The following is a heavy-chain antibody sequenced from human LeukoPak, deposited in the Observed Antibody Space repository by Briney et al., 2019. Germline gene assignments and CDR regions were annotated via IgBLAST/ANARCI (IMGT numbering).Heavy chain of an antibody. Sequence: SGGSLRLSCAASGFTFSSYWMHWVRQAPGKGLVWVSRIATDEGSTSYADSVKGRFTISRDNAKNPLYLQMNSLKAEDTAVYYCARDGSLPDYWGQGPLVTVSS. CDR3: ARDGSLPDY. J-gene: IGHJ4*02. V-gene: IGHV3-74*01. CDR2: IATDEGST. CDR1: GFTFSSYW.